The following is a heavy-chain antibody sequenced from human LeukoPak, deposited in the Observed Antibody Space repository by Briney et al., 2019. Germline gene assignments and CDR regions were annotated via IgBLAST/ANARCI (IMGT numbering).Heavy chain of an antibody. CDR1: GGSISSGGYY. D-gene: IGHD3-22*01. CDR2: IYYSGST. CDR3: ARGYYDSSAPDY. J-gene: IGHJ4*02. V-gene: IGHV4-31*03. Sequence: SQTLSLTCTVSGGSISSGGYYWSWIRQHPGKGLEWIGYIYYSGSTYYNPSLKSRVTISVDTSKNQFSLKLSSVTAADTAVYYCARGYYDSSAPDYWGQGILVTVSS.